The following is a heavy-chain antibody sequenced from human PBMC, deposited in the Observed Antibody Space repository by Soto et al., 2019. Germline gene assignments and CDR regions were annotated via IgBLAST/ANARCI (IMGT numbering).Heavy chain of an antibody. Sequence: QLQLQESGSGLVKPSQTLSLTCAVSGGSISSGGYSWSWIRQPPGKGLEGIGYIYNSGSIYYNPSLKRRVTISVDRAKNQFSLKLSSVTAADTAAYYCARVPAYWGQGTLVTVSS. V-gene: IGHV4-30-2*01. CDR1: GGSISSGGYS. CDR3: ARVPAY. CDR2: IYNSGSI. J-gene: IGHJ4*02.